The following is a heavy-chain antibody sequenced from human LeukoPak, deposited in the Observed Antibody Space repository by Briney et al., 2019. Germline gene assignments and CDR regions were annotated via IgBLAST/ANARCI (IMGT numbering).Heavy chain of an antibody. D-gene: IGHD2-8*02. CDR1: GFSFSSHN. V-gene: IGHV3-69-1*01. CDR3: ARDQLYCTGGYCYFDY. CDR2: ITSNNDI. J-gene: IGHJ4*02. Sequence: PGGSLRLSCAASGFSFSSHNMNWVRQAPGKGLEWVSCITSNNDIYYADAVKGRFTISRDNAKNSLYLQMNSLRVEDTAVYYCARDQLYCTGGYCYFDYWGQGTLVTVSS.